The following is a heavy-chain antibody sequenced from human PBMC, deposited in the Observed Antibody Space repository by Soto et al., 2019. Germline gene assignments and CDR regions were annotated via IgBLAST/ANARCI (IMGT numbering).Heavy chain of an antibody. CDR3: ARARTPGYCSGGSCYPAFDY. Sequence: GASVKVSCKASGGTFSSYTISWVRQAPRQGLEWMGRIIPILGIANYAQKFQGRVTITADKSTSTAYMELSSLRSEDTAVYYCARARTPGYCSGGSCYPAFDYWGQGTLVTVSS. CDR2: IIPILGIA. D-gene: IGHD2-15*01. J-gene: IGHJ4*02. V-gene: IGHV1-69*02. CDR1: GGTFSSYT.